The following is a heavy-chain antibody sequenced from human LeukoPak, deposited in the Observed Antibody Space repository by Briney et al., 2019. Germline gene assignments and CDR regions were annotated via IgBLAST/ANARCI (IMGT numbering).Heavy chain of an antibody. D-gene: IGHD2-21*01. V-gene: IGHV4-59*01. J-gene: IGHJ4*02. CDR2: IYNSGTT. CDR3: ARGRSDSYYSFDY. Sequence: SETLSLTCTVSGDSISPYYWNWIRQPPGKGLEYIGYIYNSGTTSYNPSLKSRVTISVDTSKSQFSLRLSSVTAADTAVYYCARGRSDSYYSFDYWGQGTLVTVSS. CDR1: GDSISPYY.